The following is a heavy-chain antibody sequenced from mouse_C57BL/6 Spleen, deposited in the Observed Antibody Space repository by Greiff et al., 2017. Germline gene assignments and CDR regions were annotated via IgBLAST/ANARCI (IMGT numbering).Heavy chain of an antibody. V-gene: IGHV1-69*01. CDR2: IDPSDSYT. Sequence: QVQLQQPGAELVMPGASVKLSCKASGYTFTSYWMHWVKQRPGQGLEWIGEIDPSDSYTNYNQKFKDKSTLTVDKSSSTAYMQLSSLTSEDSAVYYCAICYGSNDRYYSMDYWGQGTSVTVSA. J-gene: IGHJ4*01. D-gene: IGHD1-1*01. CDR3: AICYGSNDRYYSMDY. CDR1: GYTFTSYW.